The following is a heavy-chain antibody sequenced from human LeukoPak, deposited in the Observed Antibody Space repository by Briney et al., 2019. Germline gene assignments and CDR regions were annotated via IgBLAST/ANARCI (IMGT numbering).Heavy chain of an antibody. D-gene: IGHD3-22*01. CDR2: IYHSGST. Sequence: SETLSLTCAVSGGSISSSNWWSWVRQPPGKGLEWIGEIYHSGSTNYNPSLKSRVTISVDTSKNQFSLKLSSVTAADTAVYYCAREGGPTYYYDSSGYYYWGQGTLVTVSS. CDR3: AREGGPTYYYDSSGYYY. J-gene: IGHJ4*02. V-gene: IGHV4-4*02. CDR1: GGSISSSNW.